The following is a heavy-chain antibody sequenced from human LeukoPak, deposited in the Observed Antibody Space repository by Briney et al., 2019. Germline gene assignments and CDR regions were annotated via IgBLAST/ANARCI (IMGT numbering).Heavy chain of an antibody. CDR2: ISSGSSTI. CDR3: ARGRITMVRGAQDYYYGMDV. J-gene: IGHJ6*02. CDR1: GFTFSSYS. Sequence: GGSLRLSCAASGFTFSSYSMNWVRQAPGKGLEWVSYISSGSSTIYYADSVKGRFTISRDNAKNSLYLQMNSLRDEDTAVYDCARGRITMVRGAQDYYYGMDVWGQGTTVTVSS. D-gene: IGHD3-10*01. V-gene: IGHV3-48*02.